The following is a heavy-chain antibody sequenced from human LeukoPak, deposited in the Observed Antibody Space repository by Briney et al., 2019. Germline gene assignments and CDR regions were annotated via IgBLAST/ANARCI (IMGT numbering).Heavy chain of an antibody. V-gene: IGHV4-39*07. CDR3: ARRLDNQDFDS. CDR2: IYYSGST. CDR1: GGSISSSSYY. Sequence: SETLSLTCTVSGGSISSSSYYWGWIRQPPGKGLEWIGSIYYSGSTYYNPSLKSRVTLSVDTSKNQSSLNLDTVIAADTAVYYCARRLDNQDFDSWGQGTLVTVTS. D-gene: IGHD1-14*01. J-gene: IGHJ4*02.